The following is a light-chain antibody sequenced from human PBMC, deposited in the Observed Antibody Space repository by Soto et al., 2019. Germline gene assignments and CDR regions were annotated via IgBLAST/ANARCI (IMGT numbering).Light chain of an antibody. CDR2: GVN. CDR3: YSYGFVNTFG. Sequence: QSALTQPASVSGSPGQSITISCTGTSSDIGSYDLVSWYRQHPGEAPKLLIYGVNKRPSGVSNRFSGSKSGNTASLTISGLQAEDEAVYWCYSYGFVNTFGFGGGTKLTVL. CDR1: SSDIGSYDL. V-gene: IGLV2-23*02. J-gene: IGLJ2*01.